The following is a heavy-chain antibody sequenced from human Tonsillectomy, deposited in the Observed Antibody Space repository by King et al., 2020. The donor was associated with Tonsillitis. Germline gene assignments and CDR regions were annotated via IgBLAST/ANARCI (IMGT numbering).Heavy chain of an antibody. CDR2: ICPGDSNT. D-gene: IGHD6-13*01. CDR3: ARTIAAADFDF. J-gene: IGHJ4*02. V-gene: IGHV5-51*01. Sequence: QLVLSGAEVKKPGESLKISCKGSGYSFTTYWIAWVRQMPGKGLEWMGIICPGDSNTRYSPSFQGQVTLSADKSINTAYLQWSSLKASDTAMYYCARTIAAADFDFWGQGTLVTVSS. CDR1: GYSFTTYW.